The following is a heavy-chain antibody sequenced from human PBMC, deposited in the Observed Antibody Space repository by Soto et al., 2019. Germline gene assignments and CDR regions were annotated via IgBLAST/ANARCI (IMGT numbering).Heavy chain of an antibody. J-gene: IGHJ6*02. CDR1: GYTFTSYG. CDR3: ARASSYYDSSGYLGMDV. V-gene: IGHV1-18*01. CDR2: ISAYNGNT. D-gene: IGHD3-22*01. Sequence: ASVKVSCKASGYTFTSYGISWVRQAPGQGLEWMGWISAYNGNTNYAQKLQGRVTMTTDTSTSTAYMELRSLRSDDTAVYYCARASSYYDSSGYLGMDVWGQGTTVTVSS.